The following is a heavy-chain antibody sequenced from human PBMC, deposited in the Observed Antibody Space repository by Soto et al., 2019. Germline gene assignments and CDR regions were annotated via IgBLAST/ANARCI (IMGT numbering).Heavy chain of an antibody. V-gene: IGHV4-59*01. CDR1: GGSFSSYY. J-gene: IGHJ6*02. Sequence: SETLSLTCAVYGGSFSSYYWSWIRQPPGKGLEWIGYIYYSGSTNYNPSLKSRVTISVDTSKNQFSLKLSSVTAADTAVYYCARETIAVAGTYQRYYYYYGMDVWGQGTTVTVSS. CDR2: IYYSGST. D-gene: IGHD6-19*01. CDR3: ARETIAVAGTYQRYYYYYGMDV.